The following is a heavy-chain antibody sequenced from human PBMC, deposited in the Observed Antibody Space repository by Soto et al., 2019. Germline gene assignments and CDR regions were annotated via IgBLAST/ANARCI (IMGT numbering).Heavy chain of an antibody. J-gene: IGHJ4*02. V-gene: IGHV3-30-3*01. CDR1: GFTFSTYA. Sequence: PGGSLRLSCAASGFTFSTYAIHWVPQAPGKGLEWVAVISYDGSNKYYADSVKGRFTISRDNSKNTLYLQMNSLRAEDTAVYYCARAVMTTVTTLDYWSQGTLVTVSS. CDR3: ARAVMTTVTTLDY. CDR2: ISYDGSNK. D-gene: IGHD4-17*01.